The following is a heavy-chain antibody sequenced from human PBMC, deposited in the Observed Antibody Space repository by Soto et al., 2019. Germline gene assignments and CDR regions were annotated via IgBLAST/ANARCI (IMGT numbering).Heavy chain of an antibody. CDR3: AKLQSWRALDY. CDR1: GFTFSNYD. J-gene: IGHJ4*02. CDR2: ISGSGSGP. Sequence: EVLLLESGGGLVQPGGSLRLSCAASGFTFSNYDMGWVRQAPGKGLELVSFISGSGSGPYYADSVKGLFTISRDNAENTLYLQMNSLRVVDTAVYYCAKLQSWRALDYWGQGTLVIVSS. D-gene: IGHD6-13*01. V-gene: IGHV3-23*01.